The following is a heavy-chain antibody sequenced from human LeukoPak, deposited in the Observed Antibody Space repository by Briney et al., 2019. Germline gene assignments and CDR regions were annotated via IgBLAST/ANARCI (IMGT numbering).Heavy chain of an antibody. D-gene: IGHD6-6*01. CDR3: ARHSLFQQLGSFDI. CDR2: IYYSRST. J-gene: IGHJ3*02. CDR1: GGSISNYY. Sequence: SETLSLTCTVSGGSISNYYWSWIRQPPGRGLEWIGYIYYSRSTNYNPSLKSRVTISVDSSKNQLSLKLSSVTAADTAVYYCARHSLFQQLGSFDIWGQGTMVTVSS. V-gene: IGHV4-59*08.